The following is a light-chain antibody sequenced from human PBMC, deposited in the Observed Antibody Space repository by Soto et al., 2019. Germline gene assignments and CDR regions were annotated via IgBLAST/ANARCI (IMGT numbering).Light chain of an antibody. CDR1: QSVSSN. CDR3: QQYNNWPWT. Sequence: EIVMTQSPATLSVSPGERATLSCRASQSVSSNLAWYQQKPGQAPRLLIYGASTRATGVPARFSGSGSGTELTLTISSLPSEDFAVYCCQQYNNWPWTCGQGTKVEIK. J-gene: IGKJ1*01. CDR2: GAS. V-gene: IGKV3-15*01.